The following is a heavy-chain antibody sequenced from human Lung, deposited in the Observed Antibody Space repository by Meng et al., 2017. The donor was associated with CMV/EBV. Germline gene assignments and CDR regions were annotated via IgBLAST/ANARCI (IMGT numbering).Heavy chain of an antibody. Sequence: GESLKISCTVSKFIFSKYAMNWVRQAPGKGLEWVSLISTSSTSAYYADSVKGRFTISRDDSKSTLYLQMNSLRVEDTAVYYCIKDFDSTGWYDEDFWGQGXLVTVSS. J-gene: IGHJ4*02. D-gene: IGHD6-19*01. V-gene: IGHV3-23*05. CDR1: KFIFSKYA. CDR3: IKDFDSTGWYDEDF. CDR2: ISTSSTSA.